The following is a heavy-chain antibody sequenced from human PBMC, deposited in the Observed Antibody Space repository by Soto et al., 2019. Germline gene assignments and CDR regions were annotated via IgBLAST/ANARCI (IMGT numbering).Heavy chain of an antibody. CDR3: AKFGMATTKRSPPYYIDY. J-gene: IGHJ4*02. CDR2: IWYDGTDK. V-gene: IGHV3-33*06. D-gene: IGHD1-1*01. CDR1: GFTFNNYD. Sequence: PGGAVRLSCAASGFTFNNYDMHWVRQAPGKGLEWVAVIWYDGTDKYYADSVKGRFTFSRDNSKNTLYLQMNSLRAEDTAVYYCAKFGMATTKRSPPYYIDYWGQGALVTVSS.